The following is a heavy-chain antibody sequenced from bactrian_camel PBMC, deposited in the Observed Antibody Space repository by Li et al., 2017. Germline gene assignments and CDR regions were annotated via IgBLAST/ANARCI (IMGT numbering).Heavy chain of an antibody. Sequence: QVQLVESGGGSLQAGESLTLSCVVSGDTNGCLGWFRQAPGKPREGVASINSDGRTRYADSVKDRYTISQDSAENTLHLQLDSLKPDDTAVYYCAAGPWIRCGLGPYEYDYWGQGTQVTVS. CDR2: INSDGRT. D-gene: IGHD5*01. J-gene: IGHJ4*01. CDR1: GDTNGC. V-gene: IGHV3S55*01. CDR3: AAGPWIRCGLGPYEYDY.